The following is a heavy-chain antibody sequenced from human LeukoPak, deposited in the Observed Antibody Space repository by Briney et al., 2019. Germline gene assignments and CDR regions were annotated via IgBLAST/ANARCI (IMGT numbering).Heavy chain of an antibody. D-gene: IGHD3-22*01. CDR1: GFTVSSNS. Sequence: QPGGSLRLSCTVSGFTVSSNSMSWVRQAPGKGLEWVSFIYSGDTHYSDSVKGRFTISRDHSKNTLYLQMNSLRAEDTAVYYCAGAYDSSGYYYFDYWGQGTLVTVSS. V-gene: IGHV3-53*01. CDR2: IYSGDT. CDR3: AGAYDSSGYYYFDY. J-gene: IGHJ4*02.